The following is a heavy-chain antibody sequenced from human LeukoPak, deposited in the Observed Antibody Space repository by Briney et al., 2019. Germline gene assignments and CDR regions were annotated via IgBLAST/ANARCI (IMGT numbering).Heavy chain of an antibody. CDR2: IKEDGSET. CDR1: GFTFSSSW. J-gene: IGHJ4*02. CDR3: ARCRTNPNY. Sequence: PGGSLRLSCAASGFTFSSSWMSWVRQAPGKGLEWVASIKEDGSETYYVDSVKGRFTISRDNAKNSLSLQMTSLRAEDTAVYYCARCRTNPNYWGQGTLVTVSS. V-gene: IGHV3-7*01. D-gene: IGHD1-7*01.